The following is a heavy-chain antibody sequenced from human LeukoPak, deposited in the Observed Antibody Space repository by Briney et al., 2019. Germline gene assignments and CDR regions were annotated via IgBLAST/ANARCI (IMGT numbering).Heavy chain of an antibody. V-gene: IGHV4-34*05. CDR3: AKGPELYYYYDGSGYRVPYSYLDD. Sequence: SETLSLSSAVYGGSFSGYMWCWIREPLGEGVGWMGEINHSGSTNNSRGGKSRVTISVDTARNNFSLKLSKMTASHTTMYYCAKGPELYYYYDGSGYRVPYSYLDDWGKGTMVTVSS. J-gene: IGHJ4*02. D-gene: IGHD3-22*01. CDR1: GGSFSGYM. CDR2: INHSGST.